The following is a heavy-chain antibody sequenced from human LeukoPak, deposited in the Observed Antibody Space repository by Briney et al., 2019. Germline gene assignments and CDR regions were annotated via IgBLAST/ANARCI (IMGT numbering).Heavy chain of an antibody. J-gene: IGHJ4*02. CDR1: GGSFSGYF. CDR2: VNHGGST. Sequence: SETLSLTCAVYGGSFSGYFWTWIRQPPGKGLEWIGEVNHGGSTNYNPSLKSRVTISVDTSKNHFSLKLSSLTAADTAVYYCARGPPLTYDGSGYYFFDYWGQGTLVTVSS. CDR3: ARGPPLTYDGSGYYFFDY. D-gene: IGHD3-22*01. V-gene: IGHV4-34*01.